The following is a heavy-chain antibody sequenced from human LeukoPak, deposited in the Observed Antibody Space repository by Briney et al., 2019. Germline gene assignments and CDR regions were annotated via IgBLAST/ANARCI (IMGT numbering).Heavy chain of an antibody. J-gene: IGHJ4*02. V-gene: IGHV5-51*01. CDR3: ARRIGSGWYDY. CDR2: INPGDSDT. CDR1: GYSFTSYW. D-gene: IGHD6-19*01. Sequence: GESLKISCKGSGYSFTSYWIGWVRQLPGKGLEWLGIINPGDSDTRYSPSFQGQVTISADKSISTANLQWSSLKASDTAMYYCARRIGSGWYDYWGQGTLVTVSS.